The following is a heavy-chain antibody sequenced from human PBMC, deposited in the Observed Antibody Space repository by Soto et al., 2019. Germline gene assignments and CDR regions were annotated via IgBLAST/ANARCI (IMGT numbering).Heavy chain of an antibody. D-gene: IGHD3-22*01. V-gene: IGHV3-23*01. CDR3: AKDSSGYPGGYFDY. J-gene: IGHJ4*02. Sequence: GGSLRLSCAASRFTFSSYAMSWVRQAPGKGLEWVSAISGSGGSTYYADSVKGRFTISRDNSKNTLYLQMNSLRAEDTAVYYCAKDSSGYPGGYFDYWGQGTLVTVSS. CDR2: ISGSGGST. CDR1: RFTFSSYA.